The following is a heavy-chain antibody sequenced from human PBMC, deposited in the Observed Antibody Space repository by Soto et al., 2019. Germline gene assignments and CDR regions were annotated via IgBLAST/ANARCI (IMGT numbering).Heavy chain of an antibody. CDR2: VTKSGDYT. CDR3: ATGGP. J-gene: IGHJ5*02. CDR1: GFRFSDYS. V-gene: IGHV3-21*01. Sequence: EVQLVESGGGLVQPGGSLRLSCVASGFRFSDYSMNWVRQAPGKGLEWVASVTKSGDYTHHADSVKGRFTISRDNAKNSLYLQRNSLTVEDTGIYYCATGGPWGQGALVTVSS.